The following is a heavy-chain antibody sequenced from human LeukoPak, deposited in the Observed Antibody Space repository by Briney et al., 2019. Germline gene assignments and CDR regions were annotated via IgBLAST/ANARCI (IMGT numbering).Heavy chain of an antibody. D-gene: IGHD1-26*01. CDR2: IKQDGSDK. Sequence: GGSLRLSCAASGFIFDTYRMNWVRQAPGKGLEWVANIKQDGSDKYYVDSVKGRFTISRDNAKNSLYLQVNSLRVEDTAVYYCARDNLRGIKYGKHFDYWGQGTLVTVSS. V-gene: IGHV3-7*04. CDR3: ARDNLRGIKYGKHFDY. J-gene: IGHJ4*02. CDR1: GFIFDTYR.